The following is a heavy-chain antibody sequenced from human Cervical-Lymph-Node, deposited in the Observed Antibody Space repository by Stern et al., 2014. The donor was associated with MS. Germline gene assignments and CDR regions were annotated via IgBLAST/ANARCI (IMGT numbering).Heavy chain of an antibody. CDR1: GYTFTSYW. CDR3: ARQRYFDY. J-gene: IGHJ4*02. Sequence: VQLVESGPEVKRPGESLKISCQASGYTFTSYWIGWVRQMPGKRLEGVAIFFPGGSDIRYSPSFQGQVPISADKSSSTAYLQWNNLKASDTAIYYCARQRYFDYWGQGTLVTVSS. CDR2: FFPGGSDI. V-gene: IGHV5-51*01.